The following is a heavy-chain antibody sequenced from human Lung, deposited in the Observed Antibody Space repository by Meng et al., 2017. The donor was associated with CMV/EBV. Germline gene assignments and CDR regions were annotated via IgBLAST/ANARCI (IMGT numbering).Heavy chain of an antibody. Sequence: ASVXVSXKASGYSFTSYHMHWVRQAPGQGLEWMGMINPGGSTIYAQKFQGRVTMPRDTSTSTVYMELKSLRSEDTAVYYCVVNLGDFSNYASSFDYWGQRTLVTVSS. CDR1: GYSFTSYH. CDR2: INPGGST. V-gene: IGHV1-46*01. D-gene: IGHD4-11*01. CDR3: VVNLGDFSNYASSFDY. J-gene: IGHJ4*02.